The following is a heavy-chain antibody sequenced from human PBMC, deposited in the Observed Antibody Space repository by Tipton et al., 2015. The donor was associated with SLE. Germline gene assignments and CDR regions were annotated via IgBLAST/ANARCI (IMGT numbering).Heavy chain of an antibody. CDR2: IIHSGVT. D-gene: IGHD1-26*01. V-gene: IGHV4-34*12. CDR1: GESFNGYF. J-gene: IGHJ3*02. Sequence: TLSLTCAVYGESFNGYFWTWIRQPPGKGLEWIAEIIHSGVTNYNPSLRSRVTISVDTSKNQFSLKLSSVTAADTAVYYCARERSVVGAPGDAFDIWGQGTMVTVSS. CDR3: ARERSVVGAPGDAFDI.